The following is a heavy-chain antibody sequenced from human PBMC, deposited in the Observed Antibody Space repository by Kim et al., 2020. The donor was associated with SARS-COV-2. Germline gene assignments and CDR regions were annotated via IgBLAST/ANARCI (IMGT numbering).Heavy chain of an antibody. Sequence: SFNFSFNSSFYTFTSYGITWVRHSPFQFLEWILWISGYNGHTDYSQNLQGRFSVTMDTSTTTAYMELKNLTTDDTAVYYCARGGGSYNVFDPWGQGTLVIVSS. J-gene: IGHJ5*02. D-gene: IGHD2-15*01. V-gene: IGHV1-18*01. CDR2: ISGYNGHT. CDR1: FYTFTSYG. CDR3: ARGGGSYNVFDP.